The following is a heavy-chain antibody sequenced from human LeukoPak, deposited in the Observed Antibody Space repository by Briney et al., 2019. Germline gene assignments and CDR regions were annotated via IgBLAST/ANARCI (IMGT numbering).Heavy chain of an antibody. J-gene: IGHJ5*02. D-gene: IGHD3-22*01. CDR2: INPNSGGT. CDR3: ARATMIVDNWFDP. Sequence: ASVKVSCRASGYSFSAYYVHWVRQAPGQGLEWMGWINPNSGGTNYAQKFQGRVTMTRDTSISTAYMELSRLRSDDTAVYYCARATMIVDNWFDPWGQGTLVTVSS. V-gene: IGHV1-2*02. CDR1: GYSFSAYY.